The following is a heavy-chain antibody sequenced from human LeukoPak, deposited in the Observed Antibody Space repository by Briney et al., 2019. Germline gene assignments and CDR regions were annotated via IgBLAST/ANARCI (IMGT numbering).Heavy chain of an antibody. V-gene: IGHV3-11*06. D-gene: IGHD6-13*01. CDR1: GFTFSDYY. CDR3: ARSYAVAGSPDWFDP. Sequence: GESLTLSCAASGFTFSDYYMSWIRQAPGTGLERVSYISSSSSYTNYADSVKGRFTISRDNAKNSLYLQMNSLRAADTAVYFCARSYAVAGSPDWFDPWGQGTLVTVSS. J-gene: IGHJ5*02. CDR2: ISSSSSYT.